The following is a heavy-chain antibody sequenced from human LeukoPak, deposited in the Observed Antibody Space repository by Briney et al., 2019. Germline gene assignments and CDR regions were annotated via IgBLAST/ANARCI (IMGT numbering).Heavy chain of an antibody. CDR3: ASTMGELNHGMDV. D-gene: IGHD3-16*01. CDR1: GGSISSYY. CDR2: IYYSGST. V-gene: IGHV4-39*07. Sequence: PSETLSLTCTVSGGSISSYYWGWIRQPPGKGLEWIGSIYYSGSTYYNPSLKSRVTISVDTSKNQFSLKLSSVTAADTAVYYCASTMGELNHGMDVWGQGTTVTVSS. J-gene: IGHJ6*02.